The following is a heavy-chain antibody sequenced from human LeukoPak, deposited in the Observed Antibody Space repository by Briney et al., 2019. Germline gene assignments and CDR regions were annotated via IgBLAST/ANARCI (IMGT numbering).Heavy chain of an antibody. J-gene: IGHJ4*02. V-gene: IGHV3-21*01. CDR3: ARLVSGSYPPHFDY. D-gene: IGHD1-26*01. Sequence: GGSLRLSCAASGFTFSSYSMNWVRQAPGKGLEWVSSISSSSYIYYADSVKGRFTISRDNAKNSLYLQMNSLRAEDTAVYYCARLVSGSYPPHFDYWGQGTLVTVSS. CDR2: ISSSSYI. CDR1: GFTFSSYS.